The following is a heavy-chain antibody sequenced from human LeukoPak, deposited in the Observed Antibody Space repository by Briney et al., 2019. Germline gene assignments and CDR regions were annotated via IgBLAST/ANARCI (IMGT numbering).Heavy chain of an antibody. Sequence: GGSLRLSCAASGFTFSSYARHWVRQAPANGLEWVAVVSYDGSNKYYADSVKGRFTISRDNSKNTLYLQMNSLRAEDTAVYYCARDNGVVITTSYFDYWGQGTLVTVSS. J-gene: IGHJ4*02. D-gene: IGHD3-22*01. CDR1: GFTFSSYA. CDR2: VSYDGSNK. V-gene: IGHV3-30-3*01. CDR3: ARDNGVVITTSYFDY.